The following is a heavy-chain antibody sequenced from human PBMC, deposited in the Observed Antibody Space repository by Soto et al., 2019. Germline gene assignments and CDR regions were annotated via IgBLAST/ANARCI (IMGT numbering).Heavy chain of an antibody. J-gene: IGHJ3*01. Sequence: GGPQRLSYKASEYNFIPFWMHRVRTDPGKGLVWVSHINSDGTTKLYADSVKGRFTISRDNAKNTLYLQMNSVKADDTAVYFCVRDRGYPDSFDVWGRGTVVTVSS. CDR3: VRDRGYPDSFDV. CDR1: EYNFIPFW. D-gene: IGHD3-10*01. V-gene: IGHV3-74*01. CDR2: INSDGTTK.